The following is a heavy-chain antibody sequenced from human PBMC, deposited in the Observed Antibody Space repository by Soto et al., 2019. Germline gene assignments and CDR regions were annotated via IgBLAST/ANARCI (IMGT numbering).Heavy chain of an antibody. Sequence: LRLSCAASGFTFSSYGMHWVRQAPGKGLEWVAVIWYDGSNKYYADSVKGRFTISRDNSKNTLYLQMNSLRAEDTAVYYCARDRRWLSPFDAFDIWGQGTMVTVSS. J-gene: IGHJ3*02. V-gene: IGHV3-33*01. CDR1: GFTFSSYG. CDR3: ARDRRWLSPFDAFDI. CDR2: IWYDGSNK. D-gene: IGHD3-22*01.